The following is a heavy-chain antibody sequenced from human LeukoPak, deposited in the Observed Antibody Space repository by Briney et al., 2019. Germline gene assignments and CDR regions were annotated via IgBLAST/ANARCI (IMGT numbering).Heavy chain of an antibody. D-gene: IGHD3-16*01. J-gene: IGHJ6*03. Sequence: SETLSLTCSVSGGSISSFYWSWVRQPAGKVLEWIGRVDTSGSTHYNPSLRGRVTMSLHTSKKQFSLKLNSVTVADTAVYYCARGLGGASYYMDVWGKGTTVTVSS. CDR1: GGSISSFY. V-gene: IGHV4-4*07. CDR2: VDTSGST. CDR3: ARGLGGASYYMDV.